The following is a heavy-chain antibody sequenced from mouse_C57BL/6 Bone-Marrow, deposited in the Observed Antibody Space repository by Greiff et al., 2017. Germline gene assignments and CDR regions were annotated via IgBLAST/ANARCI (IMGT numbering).Heavy chain of an antibody. J-gene: IGHJ3*01. CDR1: GFTFSSYA. Sequence: EVKLEESGGGLVKPGGSLKLSCAASGFTFSSYAMSWVRQTPEKRLEWVATISAGGSYTYYPDNVKGRFTISRDNAKNNLYLQMSHLKSEDTAMYYCARGVITTALAYWGQGTLVTVSA. CDR2: ISAGGSYT. V-gene: IGHV5-4*03. CDR3: ARGVITTALAY. D-gene: IGHD2-4*01.